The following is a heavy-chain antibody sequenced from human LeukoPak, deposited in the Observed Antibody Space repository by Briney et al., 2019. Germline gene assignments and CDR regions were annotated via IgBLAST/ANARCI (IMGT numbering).Heavy chain of an antibody. CDR3: GRDTVGYGGAFDI. CDR1: GFPFSSYG. V-gene: IGHV3-30*03. Sequence: GGSLRLSCEASGFPFSSYGIHWVRQAPGKGLEWVAVISYDGSNKYYADSVKGRSTISRDNSKNTLYLQVNSLRPEDTAVYYCGRDTVGYGGAFDIWGQGTMVTVSS. J-gene: IGHJ3*02. CDR2: ISYDGSNK. D-gene: IGHD5-18*01.